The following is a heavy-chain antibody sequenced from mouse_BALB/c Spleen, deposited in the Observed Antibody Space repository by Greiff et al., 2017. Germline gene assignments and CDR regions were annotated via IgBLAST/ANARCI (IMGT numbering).Heavy chain of an antibody. CDR3: ARGYYYGSSYDYFDY. Sequence: EVKLVESGGGLVKPGGSLKLSCAASGFTFSSYAMSWVRQTPEKRLEWVASISSGGSTYYPDSVKGRFTISRDNARNILYLQMSSLRSEDTAMYYCARGYYYGSSYDYFDYWGQGTTLTVSS. D-gene: IGHD1-1*01. V-gene: IGHV5-6-5*01. J-gene: IGHJ2*01. CDR1: GFTFSSYA. CDR2: ISSGGST.